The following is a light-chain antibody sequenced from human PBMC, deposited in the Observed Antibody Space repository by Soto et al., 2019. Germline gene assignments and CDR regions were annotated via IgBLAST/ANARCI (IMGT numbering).Light chain of an antibody. V-gene: IGKV3D-15*01. CDR2: GAS. J-gene: IGKJ1*01. Sequence: EIVVTQSPATRSVSPGKGATLSCRASQSVSSNLAWYQQKPGQAPRLLIYGASTRATGIPARFSGSGSGTGFTLTISSLQSEDFAVYYCQQYNNWPRTFGQGTKVDIK. CDR3: QQYNNWPRT. CDR1: QSVSSN.